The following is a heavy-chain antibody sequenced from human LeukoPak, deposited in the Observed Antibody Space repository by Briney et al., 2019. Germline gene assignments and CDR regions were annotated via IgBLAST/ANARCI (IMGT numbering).Heavy chain of an antibody. V-gene: IGHV4-34*01. CDR3: ARGGTILEWSSNWFDP. CDR1: GGSFSGYY. Sequence: TSETLSLTCAVYGGSFSGYYWSWIRQPPGKGLEWIGEINHSGSTNYNPSLKSRVTISVDTSKNQFSLKLSSVTPADTAVYYCARGGTILEWSSNWFDPWGQGTLVTVSS. CDR2: INHSGST. J-gene: IGHJ5*02. D-gene: IGHD3-3*01.